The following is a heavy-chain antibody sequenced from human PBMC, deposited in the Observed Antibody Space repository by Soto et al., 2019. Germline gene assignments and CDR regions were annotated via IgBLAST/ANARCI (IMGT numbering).Heavy chain of an antibody. Sequence: VKVSCKASGYTFTSYYMHWVRQAPGQGLEWMGIINPSGGSTSYAQKFQGRVTMTRDTSTSTVYMELSSLRSEDTAVYYCARDGRNYYDSSGYYSDAFDIWGQGTMVTVSS. CDR3: ARDGRNYYDSSGYYSDAFDI. V-gene: IGHV1-46*01. J-gene: IGHJ3*02. D-gene: IGHD3-22*01. CDR1: GYTFTSYY. CDR2: INPSGGST.